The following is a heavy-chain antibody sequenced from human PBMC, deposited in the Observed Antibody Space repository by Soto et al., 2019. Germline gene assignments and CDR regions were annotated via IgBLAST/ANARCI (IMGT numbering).Heavy chain of an antibody. CDR3: ARHGGAHYDSSGYHYALDY. CDR1: GFTFSSYG. Sequence: SLRLSCAASGFTFSSYGMHWVRQAPGKGLEWVAVISYDGSNKYYADSVKGRFTISRDNSKNTLYLQMNSLRASDTAMYYCARHGGAHYDSSGYHYALDYWGQGTPVTVSS. V-gene: IGHV3-30*03. D-gene: IGHD3-22*01. CDR2: ISYDGSNK. J-gene: IGHJ4*02.